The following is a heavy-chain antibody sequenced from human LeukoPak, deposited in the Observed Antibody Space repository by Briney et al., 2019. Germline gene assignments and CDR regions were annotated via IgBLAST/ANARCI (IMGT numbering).Heavy chain of an antibody. CDR1: GFTFSDYY. CDR3: ARDGNFWSGYSHMDV. J-gene: IGHJ6*03. D-gene: IGHD3-3*01. Sequence: GGSLRLSCAASGFTFSDYYMGWIRQAPGKGLEWVSYISSSGSTIYYVDSVKGRFTISRDNAKNSLYLQMNSLRAEDTAVYYCARDGNFWSGYSHMDVWGKGTTVTVSS. V-gene: IGHV3-11*01. CDR2: ISSSGSTI.